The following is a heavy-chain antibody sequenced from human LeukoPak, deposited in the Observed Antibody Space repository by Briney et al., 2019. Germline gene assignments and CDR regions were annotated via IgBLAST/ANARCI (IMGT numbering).Heavy chain of an antibody. Sequence: SETLSLTCAVYGGSFSGYYWSWIRQPPGKGLEWIGEINHSGSTNYNPSLKSRVTISVDTSKNQFSLKLSSVTAADTAIYYCARGANYYDISAFYYWGQGTLVTVSS. D-gene: IGHD3-22*01. CDR3: ARGANYYDISAFYY. V-gene: IGHV4-34*01. J-gene: IGHJ4*02. CDR1: GGSFSGYY. CDR2: INHSGST.